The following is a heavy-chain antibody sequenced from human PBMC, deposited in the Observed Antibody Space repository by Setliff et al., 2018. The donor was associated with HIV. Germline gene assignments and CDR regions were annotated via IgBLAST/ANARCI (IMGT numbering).Heavy chain of an antibody. D-gene: IGHD4-17*01. CDR3: ARRGGYGDYPLYFDY. Sequence: SVKVSCKASGYTFTGYYMHWVRQAPGQGLEWMGGIIPIFGTPNYAQKFQGRITIAAVEATSTAYMELSSLTFDDTAVYYCARRGGYGDYPLYFDYWGQGTLVTVSS. V-gene: IGHV1-69*13. J-gene: IGHJ4*02. CDR1: GYTFTGYY. CDR2: IIPIFGTP.